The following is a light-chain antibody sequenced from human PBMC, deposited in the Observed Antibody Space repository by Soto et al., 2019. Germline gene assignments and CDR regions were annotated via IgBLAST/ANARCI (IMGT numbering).Light chain of an antibody. V-gene: IGLV2-14*01. J-gene: IGLJ2*01. CDR1: SSDVGGYNY. CDR2: DVS. Sequence: QSALTQPASVSGSPGQSITISCTGTSSDVGGYNYVSWYLQHPGKAPKLMIYDVSNRPSGVSNRFSGSKSGNTASLTISGLQAEDEADYYCSSYTSSSTLYVVFGGGTKVTVL. CDR3: SSYTSSSTLYVV.